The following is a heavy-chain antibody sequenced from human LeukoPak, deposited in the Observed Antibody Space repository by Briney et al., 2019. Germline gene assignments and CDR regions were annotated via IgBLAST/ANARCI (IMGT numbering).Heavy chain of an antibody. CDR3: ARWKSLKGTFDY. Sequence: GGSLRLSCAASGFTFRNYWMGWVRQAPGKGLEWVAVISYDGNKKYYADSVKGRFTISRDNSKNTLYLQMNSLRAEDTAVYYCARWKSLKGTFDYWGQGTLVTVSS. J-gene: IGHJ4*02. V-gene: IGHV3-30*03. CDR1: GFTFRNYW. D-gene: IGHD1-7*01. CDR2: ISYDGNKK.